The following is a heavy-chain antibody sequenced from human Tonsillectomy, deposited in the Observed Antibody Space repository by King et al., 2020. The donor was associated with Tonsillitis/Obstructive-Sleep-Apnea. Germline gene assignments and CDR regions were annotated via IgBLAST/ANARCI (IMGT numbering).Heavy chain of an antibody. CDR3: TREDTQGFDY. CDR2: ISASRGNT. V-gene: IGHV1-18*01. J-gene: IGHJ4*02. Sequence: VQLVESGAEVKKPGASVKVSCKASGYTFTNYGISWVRQAPGQGLEWMGWISASRGNTIYAQDLQGRVTMTTDTSTSSAYMELRSLTSDDTAVYYCTREDTQGFDYWGQGTLVTVSS. CDR1: GYTFTNYG.